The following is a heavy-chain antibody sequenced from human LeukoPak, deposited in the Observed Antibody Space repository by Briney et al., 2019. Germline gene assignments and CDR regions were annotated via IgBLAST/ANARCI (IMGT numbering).Heavy chain of an antibody. J-gene: IGHJ6*02. V-gene: IGHV4-59*08. CDR3: ARHGPGSSSWLTYYYYYGMDV. D-gene: IGHD6-13*01. Sequence: SETLSLNCTVSGGSISSYYWSWIRQPPGKGLEWIGYIYYSGSTNYNPSLKSRVTISVDTSKNQFSLKLSSVTAADTAVYYCARHGPGSSSWLTYYYYYGMDVWGQGTTVTVSS. CDR1: GGSISSYY. CDR2: IYYSGST.